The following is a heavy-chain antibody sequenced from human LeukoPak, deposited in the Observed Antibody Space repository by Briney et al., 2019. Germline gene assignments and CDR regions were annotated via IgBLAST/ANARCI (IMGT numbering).Heavy chain of an antibody. D-gene: IGHD4-17*01. CDR3: ARGADDYGDYENAFDI. V-gene: IGHV3-21*01. J-gene: IGHJ3*02. CDR2: ISGSGDGT. Sequence: GGSLRLSCAASGFTFRSYAMTWVRQAPGKGLEWVSSISGSGDGTYYADSVKGRFTISRDNAKNSLYLQMNSLRVEDTAVYYCARGADDYGDYENAFDIWGQGTMVTVSS. CDR1: GFTFRSYA.